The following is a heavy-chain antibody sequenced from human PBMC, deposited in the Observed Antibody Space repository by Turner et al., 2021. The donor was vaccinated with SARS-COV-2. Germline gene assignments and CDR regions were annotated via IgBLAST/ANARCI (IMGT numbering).Heavy chain of an antibody. J-gene: IGHJ5*02. V-gene: IGHV4-61*08. CDR2: IHYGGRS. CDR3: ASSLDYYDSSGPEGWFDP. CDR1: GGSVSSGAYY. Sequence: QVQLQESGPGLVKPSETLSLTCTVSGGSVSSGAYYWSWIRQPPGKGLEWIGYIHYGGRSNTNPSLRSRVTISAHTSKNQFSLNLSSMTAADTAVYYCASSLDYYDSSGPEGWFDPWGQGILVTVSS. D-gene: IGHD3-22*01.